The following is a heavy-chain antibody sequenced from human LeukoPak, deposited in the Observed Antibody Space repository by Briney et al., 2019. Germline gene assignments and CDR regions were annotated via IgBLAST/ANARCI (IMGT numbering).Heavy chain of an antibody. D-gene: IGHD3-22*01. CDR2: INHSGST. CDR3: ARGYYYDSSGLIDY. V-gene: IGHV4-34*01. Sequence: SESLSLTCAVSGGSFSGYYWSWIRQPPGKGLEWIGEINHSGSTNYNPSLKSRVTISVDTSKNQFSLKLSSVTAADTAVYYCARGYYYDSSGLIDYWGQGTLVTVSS. J-gene: IGHJ4*02. CDR1: GGSFSGYY.